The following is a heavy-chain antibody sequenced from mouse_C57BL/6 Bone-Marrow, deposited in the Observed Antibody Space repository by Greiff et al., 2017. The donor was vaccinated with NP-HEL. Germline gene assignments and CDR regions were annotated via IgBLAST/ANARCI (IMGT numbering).Heavy chain of an antibody. CDR1: GFSFNTYA. J-gene: IGHJ1*03. Sequence: EVKLVESGGGLVQPKGSLKLSCAASGFSFNTYAMNWVRQAPGKGLEWVARIRSKSNNYATYYADSVKDRFTISRDDSESMLYLQMNNLKTEDTAMYYCVRPNWDGYFDVWGTGTTVTVSS. CDR2: IRSKSNNYAT. D-gene: IGHD4-1*01. V-gene: IGHV10-1*01. CDR3: VRPNWDGYFDV.